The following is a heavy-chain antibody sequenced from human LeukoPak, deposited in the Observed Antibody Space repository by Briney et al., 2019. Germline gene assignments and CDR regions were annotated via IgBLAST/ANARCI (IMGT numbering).Heavy chain of an antibody. J-gene: IGHJ6*02. CDR3: ARGHAYYDSLTGYSIYALDA. V-gene: IGHV1-8*01. Sequence: ASVKVSCEASGDTFTTYDINWVRQATGQGLEWLGRMNPNSGNTDYAQKFQGRVTVTRDTSINTAYMEVRSLISEDSAVYYCARGHAYYDSLTGYSIYALDAWGQGTTVTVSS. CDR2: MNPNSGNT. CDR1: GDTFTTYD. D-gene: IGHD3-9*01.